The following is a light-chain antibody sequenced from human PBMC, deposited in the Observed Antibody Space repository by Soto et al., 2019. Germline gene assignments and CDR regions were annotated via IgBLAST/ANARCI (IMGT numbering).Light chain of an antibody. CDR1: QSISSS. Sequence: EIVLTQSPATLSLSPGERATLSCRASQSISSSLVGYQQKPGQAPRLLIYDAFNRDTGNPARFSGSGSGTAFTLTISSLEPEDFAVYYCQEQNNWPPTFGQGTEVEIK. J-gene: IGKJ1*01. CDR2: DAF. CDR3: QEQNNWPPT. V-gene: IGKV3-11*01.